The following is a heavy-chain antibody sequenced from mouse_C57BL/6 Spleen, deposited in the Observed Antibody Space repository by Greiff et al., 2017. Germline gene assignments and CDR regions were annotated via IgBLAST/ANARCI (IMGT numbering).Heavy chain of an antibody. CDR2: INSDGGST. CDR1: EYEFPSHD. CDR3: ASLYDYGWFAY. J-gene: IGHJ3*01. V-gene: IGHV5-2*01. D-gene: IGHD2-4*01. Sequence: EVKLMESGGGLVQPGESLKLSCESNEYEFPSHDMSWVRKTPEKRLELVAAINSDGGSTYYPDTMERRFIISRDNTKKTLYLQMSSLRSEDTALYYCASLYDYGWFAYWGQGTLVTVSA.